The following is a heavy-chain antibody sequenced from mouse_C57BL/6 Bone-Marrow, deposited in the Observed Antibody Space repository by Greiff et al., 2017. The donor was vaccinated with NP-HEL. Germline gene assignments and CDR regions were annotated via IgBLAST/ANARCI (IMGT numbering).Heavy chain of an antibody. CDR3: AREGLYSNYVRPIAMDY. V-gene: IGHV1-7*01. CDR2: INPSSGYP. J-gene: IGHJ4*01. CDR1: GYTFTSYW. D-gene: IGHD2-5*01. Sequence: QVQLQQSGAELAKPGASVTLSCKASGYTFTSYWMHWVKQRPGQGLEWIGYINPSSGYPKYNQKFKDKATLTAANSSSTAYMQLSSLTYEDSAVYYCAREGLYSNYVRPIAMDYWGQGTSVTVSS.